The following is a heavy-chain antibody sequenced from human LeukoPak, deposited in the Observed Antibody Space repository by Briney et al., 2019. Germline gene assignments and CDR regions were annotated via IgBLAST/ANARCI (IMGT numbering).Heavy chain of an antibody. J-gene: IGHJ4*02. CDR1: GFTFSDYY. Sequence: GGSLRLSCAASGFTFSDYYMSWIRQAPGKGLEWVSYVSSGSSTIYYADSVKGRFTVSRDNGKRSLYLHMNSLRAEDTAMYYCARDTVEMVSDYWGQGTLVTVSS. D-gene: IGHD5-24*01. V-gene: IGHV3-11*04. CDR2: VSSGSSTI. CDR3: ARDTVEMVSDY.